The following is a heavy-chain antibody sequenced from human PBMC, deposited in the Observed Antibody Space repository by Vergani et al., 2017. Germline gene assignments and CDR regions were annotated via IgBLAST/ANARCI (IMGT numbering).Heavy chain of an antibody. J-gene: IGHJ4*02. V-gene: IGHV4-39*01. CDR1: GGSISSGTYY. CDR3: TRLIYDFWGAYYDY. D-gene: IGHD3-3*01. Sequence: QVQLQESGPGLVKPSETLSLTCTVSGGSISSGTYYWGWIRQPPGKGLEWIGSIYSSGSTYYNPSLKRRVTMSVDTSKNQFSLKLSSVTAADTAVYYCTRLIYDFWGAYYDYWGQGTLVTVSS. CDR2: IYSSGST.